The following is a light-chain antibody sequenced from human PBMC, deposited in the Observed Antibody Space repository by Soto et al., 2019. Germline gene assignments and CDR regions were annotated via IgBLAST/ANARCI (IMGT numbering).Light chain of an antibody. J-gene: IGKJ1*01. CDR2: DAS. V-gene: IGKV1-5*01. CDR1: QGIVRW. Sequence: DIQMTQSPSTLSASVGDKVTITCRASQGIVRWLAWYQQKPGKAPKLLTYDASSLESGVPSRFSGSGAGTEFTLTINSLQPDDFATYYCQHYYGFSRTFGQGTKVEIK. CDR3: QHYYGFSRT.